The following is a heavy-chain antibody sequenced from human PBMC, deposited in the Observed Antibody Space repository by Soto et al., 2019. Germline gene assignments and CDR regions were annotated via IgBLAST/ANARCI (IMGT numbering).Heavy chain of an antibody. J-gene: IGHJ4*02. V-gene: IGHV3-30*18. D-gene: IGHD1-7*01. CDR2: ITYDGSFQ. CDR1: GFNFDNYG. CDR3: AKDRVGGTFYTPLGF. Sequence: QVQLVESGGGVVQPGGSLRLSCQASGFNFDNYGMHWVRQAPGKGLEWVAVITYDGSFQYFADSVKGRFRNSRDNSKNTLFLHLNTLKPEDTAVYHCAKDRVGGTFYTPLGFWGQGTLVTVSS.